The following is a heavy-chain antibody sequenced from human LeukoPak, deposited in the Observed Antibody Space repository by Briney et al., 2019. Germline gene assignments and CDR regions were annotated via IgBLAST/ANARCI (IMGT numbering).Heavy chain of an antibody. V-gene: IGHV3-23*01. CDR3: AKSYRGVVRGGSYYYYYMDV. D-gene: IGHD3-10*01. Sequence: GGSLRLSCAASGFTFSSYAMSWVRQAPGKGLEWVSAISGSGGSTYYADSVKGRFTISRDNSKNTLYLQMNRLRAEDTAVYYCAKSYRGVVRGGSYYYYYMDVWGKGTTVTVSS. J-gene: IGHJ6*03. CDR1: GFTFSSYA. CDR2: ISGSGGST.